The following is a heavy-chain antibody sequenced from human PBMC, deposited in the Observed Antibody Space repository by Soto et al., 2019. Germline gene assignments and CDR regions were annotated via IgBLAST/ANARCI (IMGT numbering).Heavy chain of an antibody. V-gene: IGHV1-2*02. Sequence: QVPLVQSGAEVKKPGASVYVSCKASGYTFTDYYVHWVRQAPGQGLEWMGWINPNVGGTNYARKFQGRLTMTRDTSISTVYMQLTRLGPDDTARYYCARGGREVPRIPYDTWGQGTLVTVSS. CDR1: GYTFTDYY. CDR3: ARGGREVPRIPYDT. D-gene: IGHD3-16*01. CDR2: INPNVGGT. J-gene: IGHJ5*02.